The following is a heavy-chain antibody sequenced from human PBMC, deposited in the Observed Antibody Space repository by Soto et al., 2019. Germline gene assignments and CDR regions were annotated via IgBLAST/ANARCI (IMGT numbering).Heavy chain of an antibody. V-gene: IGHV4-39*01. CDR2: IYYSGST. Sequence: QLQLQESGPGLVKPSETLSLTCTVSGGSISSSSYYWGWIRQPPGKGLEWIGSIYYSGSTYYNPSLKSRVTISVDTSKHQFSLKLSSVNAADTAVYYWARLWDNYSNCGFDYWGQGTLVTVSS. D-gene: IGHD4-4*01. J-gene: IGHJ4*02. CDR3: ARLWDNYSNCGFDY. CDR1: GGSISSSSYY.